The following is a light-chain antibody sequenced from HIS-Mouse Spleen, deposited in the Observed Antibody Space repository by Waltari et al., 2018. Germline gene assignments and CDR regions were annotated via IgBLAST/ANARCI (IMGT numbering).Light chain of an antibody. V-gene: IGLV2-14*03. CDR2: DVS. CDR1: SSDVGGYNY. Sequence: QSALTQPASVSGSPGQSITISCTGTSSDVGGYNYVSWYQQHPGKAPKLMIYDVSNRPSVVSNRFSGSKSGNTASLTISGLQAEDEADYYCSSYTSSSFNVVFGGGTKLTVL. CDR3: SSYTSSSFNVV. J-gene: IGLJ2*01.